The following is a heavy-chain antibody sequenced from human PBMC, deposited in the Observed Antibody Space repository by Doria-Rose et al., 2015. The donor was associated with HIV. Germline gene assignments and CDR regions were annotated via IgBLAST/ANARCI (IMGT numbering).Heavy chain of an antibody. CDR3: TRAHPNYYGSGTYYFDY. CDR2: IRTKAYGGTT. Sequence: RQAPGKGLEWVGFIRTKAYGGTTEYAASVKGRFTISRDDSKSIAYLQMNSLKTEDTAVYYCTRAHPNYYGSGTYYFDYWGQGTLVTVSS. V-gene: IGHV3-49*02. J-gene: IGHJ4*02. D-gene: IGHD3-10*01.